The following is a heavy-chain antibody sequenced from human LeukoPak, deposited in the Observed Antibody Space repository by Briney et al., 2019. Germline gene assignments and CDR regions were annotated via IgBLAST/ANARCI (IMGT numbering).Heavy chain of an antibody. V-gene: IGHV3-20*04. J-gene: IGHJ4*02. CDR1: GFTFDDYD. CDR3: ARVLYGDYPFVY. Sequence: GGSLRLSCAASGFTFDDYDMSWVRQAPGKGLEWVSGINWNGGSTGYADSVKGRFTISRDNAKNSLYLQMNSLRAEDTALYYCARVLYGDYPFVYWGQGTLATVSS. D-gene: IGHD4-17*01. CDR2: INWNGGST.